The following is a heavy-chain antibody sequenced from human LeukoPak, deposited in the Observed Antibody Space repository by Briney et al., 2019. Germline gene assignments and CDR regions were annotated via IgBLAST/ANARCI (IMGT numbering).Heavy chain of an antibody. Sequence: SETLSLTCTVSGGCISSYYWSWIRQPAGKGLEWIGRIYTSGTTNYSPSLKSRVTMSVEMSKNQFSLKLSSVTAADTAVYYCARDLARFDPWGQGTLVTVSS. J-gene: IGHJ5*02. V-gene: IGHV4-4*07. CDR3: ARDLARFDP. CDR1: GGCISSYY. CDR2: IYTSGTT.